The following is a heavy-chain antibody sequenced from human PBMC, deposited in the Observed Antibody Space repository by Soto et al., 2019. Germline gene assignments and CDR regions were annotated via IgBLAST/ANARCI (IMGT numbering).Heavy chain of an antibody. D-gene: IGHD6-19*01. V-gene: IGHV5-51*01. J-gene: IGHJ6*02. CDR3: ARLLAVAGTIPYYYYGMDV. CDR1: GYSFTSYW. Sequence: PGQSLKISCKGSGYSFTSYWIGWVRQMPGKGLEWMGIIYPGDSDTRYSPSFQGQVTISADKSISTAYLQWSSLKTSDTAMYYCARLLAVAGTIPYYYYGMDVCGQGTTVTVSS. CDR2: IYPGDSDT.